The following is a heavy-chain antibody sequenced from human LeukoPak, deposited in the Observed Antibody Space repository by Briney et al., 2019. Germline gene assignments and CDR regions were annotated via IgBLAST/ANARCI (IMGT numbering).Heavy chain of an antibody. V-gene: IGHV3-66*01. CDR2: IYSGGST. J-gene: IGHJ6*02. CDR1: GFTVSSNY. Sequence: PGGSLRLSCAASGFTVSSNYMSWVRQAPGKGLEWASVIYSGGSTYYADSVKGRFTISRDNSKNTLYLQMNSLGAEDTAVYYCAILGELSYYGMDVWGQGTTVTVSS. D-gene: IGHD3-10*01. CDR3: AILGELSYYGMDV.